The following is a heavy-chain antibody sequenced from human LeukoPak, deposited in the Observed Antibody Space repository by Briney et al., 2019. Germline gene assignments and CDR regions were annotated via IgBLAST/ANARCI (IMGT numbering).Heavy chain of an antibody. J-gene: IGHJ4*02. CDR3: ARLRWDNYYHSSGYRPYFDY. CDR1: GGSFSGYY. CDR2: IYHSGST. D-gene: IGHD3-22*01. Sequence: SETLSVTYAVYGGSFSGYYWGWIRQPPGKGLEWIRSIYHSGSTYYNPSLKSRVTISVDTSKNQFSLKLSSVTAADTAVYYCARLRWDNYYHSSGYRPYFDYWGQGTLVTVSS. V-gene: IGHV4-38-2*01.